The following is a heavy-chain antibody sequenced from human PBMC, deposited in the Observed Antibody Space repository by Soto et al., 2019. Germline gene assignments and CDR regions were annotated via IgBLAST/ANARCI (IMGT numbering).Heavy chain of an antibody. CDR1: GYSFTSYW. CDR2: IYPGDSDT. V-gene: IGHV5-51*01. J-gene: IGHJ6*02. D-gene: IGHD3-22*01. Sequence: PGESLKISCKGSGYSFTSYWIGWVRQMPGKGLEWMGIIYPGDSDTRYSPSFQGQVTISADKSISTAYLQWSSLKASDTAMYYCARSHYYDSSGYSPYYYGMDVWGQGTTVTVSS. CDR3: ARSHYYDSSGYSPYYYGMDV.